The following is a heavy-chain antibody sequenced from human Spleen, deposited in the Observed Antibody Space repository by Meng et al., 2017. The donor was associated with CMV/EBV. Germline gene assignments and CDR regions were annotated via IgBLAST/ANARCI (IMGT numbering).Heavy chain of an antibody. CDR1: GFTFSSYE. J-gene: IGHJ4*02. CDR3: TRDRDYYDGSGYYY. V-gene: IGHV3-48*03. D-gene: IGHD3-22*01. Sequence: GESLKISCAASGFTFSSYEMNWVRQAPGKGLEWVSYISSSGSTIYYADSVKGRFTISRDNAKNTLYLQMNSLRAEDTAVYYCTRDRDYYDGSGYYYWGQGTLVTVSS. CDR2: ISSSGSTI.